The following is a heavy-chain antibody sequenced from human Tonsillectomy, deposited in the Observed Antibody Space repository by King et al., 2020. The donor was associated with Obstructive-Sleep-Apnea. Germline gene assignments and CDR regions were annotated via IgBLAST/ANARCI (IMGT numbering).Heavy chain of an antibody. CDR2: ISAHNGNT. CDR3: ARVMGDIVLVAAATGPADV. D-gene: IGHD2-15*01. CDR1: GYTFTSYG. Sequence: VQLVQSRAEVKKPGASVKVSCKASGYTFTSYGISWVRQAPGQGLEWMGWISAHNGNTNYAQKLQGRMTMTTDTSTSTAYMELRSLRSDDTAVYYCARVMGDIVLVAAATGPADVWGQGTTVTVSS. J-gene: IGHJ6*02. V-gene: IGHV1-18*04.